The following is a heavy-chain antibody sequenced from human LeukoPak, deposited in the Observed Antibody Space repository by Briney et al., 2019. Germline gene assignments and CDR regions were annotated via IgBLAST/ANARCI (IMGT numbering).Heavy chain of an antibody. V-gene: IGHV3-15*01. CDR2: IKSKTDGGTT. Sequence: GGSLRLSCAASGFTFSNAWMSWVRQAPGKGLEWVGRIKSKTDGGTTDYAAPVKGRFTISRDDSKNTLYLQMNSLKTEDTAVYYCTTDGRYYASGSPTRHYYYGMDVWGKGTTVTVSS. D-gene: IGHD3-10*01. CDR1: GFTFSNAW. CDR3: TTDGRYYASGSPTRHYYYGMDV. J-gene: IGHJ6*04.